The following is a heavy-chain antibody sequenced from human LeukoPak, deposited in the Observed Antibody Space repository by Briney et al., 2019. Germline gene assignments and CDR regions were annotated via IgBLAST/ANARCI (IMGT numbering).Heavy chain of an antibody. D-gene: IGHD3-22*01. CDR2: TYYRSKWFN. CDR3: ARAKYHYDGSGYSLFDY. CDR1: GDISSSSSAA. J-gene: IGHJ4*02. V-gene: IGHV6-1*01. Sequence: SQTLSLTCAISGDISSSSSAAWNWIRQSPSRGLEWLGRTYYRSKWFNNYVSSVQSRITINPDTSKNQLSLQMKSVTPEDTAVYYCARAKYHYDGSGYSLFDYWGQGTLVTVSS.